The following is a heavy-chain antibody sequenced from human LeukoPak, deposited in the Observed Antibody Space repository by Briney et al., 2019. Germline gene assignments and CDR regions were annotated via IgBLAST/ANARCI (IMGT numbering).Heavy chain of an antibody. V-gene: IGHV1-46*01. Sequence: ASVKVSCKASGYTFSSYYLHLVRQAPGQGLEWMGIINPSAGSTTYLQKFQGRVTMTRDTSTSTVYMELRSLRSEDTAVYYCASDFIHDTSSFIDYWGQGTLVTVSS. J-gene: IGHJ4*02. D-gene: IGHD3-22*01. CDR1: GYTFSSYY. CDR3: ASDFIHDTSSFIDY. CDR2: INPSAGST.